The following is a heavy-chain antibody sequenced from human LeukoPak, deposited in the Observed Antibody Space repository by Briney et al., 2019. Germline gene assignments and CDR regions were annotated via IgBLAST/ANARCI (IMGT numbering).Heavy chain of an antibody. CDR1: GYSFTTYW. J-gene: IGHJ3*02. Sequence: GESLKISCKGSGYSFTTYWIAWVRQMPGEGLEWMGIIYPGDSETRYSPPFQGQVTISADKSITTAYLQWGSLKASDTAMYYCTRSPRDGYHDAFDIWGQGTTVTVFS. D-gene: IGHD5-24*01. CDR3: TRSPRDGYHDAFDI. V-gene: IGHV5-51*01. CDR2: IYPGDSET.